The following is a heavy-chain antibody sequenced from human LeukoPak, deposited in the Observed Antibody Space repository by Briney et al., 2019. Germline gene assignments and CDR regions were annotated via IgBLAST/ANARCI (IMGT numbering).Heavy chain of an antibody. V-gene: IGHV1-69*05. CDR3: ARSRDGYKRYYFDY. Sequence: SVKVSCKAYGGTFSSYDISWVRQPPGQGLEWMGGINHIFGTANYAQKFQGGTTITTDEPTSTAYIELSSLRSEDTAVYYCARSRDGYKRYYFDYWGQGTLVTVSS. J-gene: IGHJ4*02. CDR2: INHIFGTA. D-gene: IGHD5-24*01. CDR1: GGTFSSYD.